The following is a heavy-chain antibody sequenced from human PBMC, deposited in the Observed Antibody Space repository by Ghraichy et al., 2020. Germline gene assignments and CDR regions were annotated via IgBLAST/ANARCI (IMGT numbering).Heavy chain of an antibody. CDR3: AKIEERGIWYFDL. V-gene: IGHV3-23*01. CDR1: GFSFSSHG. Sequence: GGSLRLSCAASGFSFSSHGMSWVRQAPGKGPEWVSAISSSGDETFYADSVKGRLTISRDNSKNTLYLQMTSLRAEDTAVYYCAKIEERGIWYFDLWGRGTLVSVSS. J-gene: IGHJ2*01. CDR2: ISSSGDET.